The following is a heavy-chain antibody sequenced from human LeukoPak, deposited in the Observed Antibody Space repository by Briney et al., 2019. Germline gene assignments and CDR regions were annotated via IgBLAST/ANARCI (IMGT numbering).Heavy chain of an antibody. Sequence: SETLSLTCTVSGGYISSSSYYWGWIRQPPGKGLEWIGSIYYSESTYYNPSLESRVTISVDTSKNQCSLKLSSVTAADTAVYYCATSGWYLLPGVYWGQGTLVTVSS. CDR3: ATSGWYLLPGVY. V-gene: IGHV4-39*01. CDR1: GGYISSSSYY. J-gene: IGHJ4*02. D-gene: IGHD6-19*01. CDR2: IYYSEST.